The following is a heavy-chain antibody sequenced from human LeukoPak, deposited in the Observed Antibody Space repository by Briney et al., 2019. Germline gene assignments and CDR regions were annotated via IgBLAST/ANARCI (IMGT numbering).Heavy chain of an antibody. CDR3: AREWRYCSSTSCYDLFDY. Sequence: SETLSLTCTVSGDSISSYYWSWIRQPPGKGLEWIGDIYYSGFTNHNPSLKSRVTISVDTSKNQFARGLSSVTAADTAVYYCAREWRYCSSTSCYDLFDYWDXXTLLTLSS. CDR1: GDSISSYY. D-gene: IGHD2-2*01. J-gene: IGHJ4*02. CDR2: IYYSGFT. V-gene: IGHV4-59*01.